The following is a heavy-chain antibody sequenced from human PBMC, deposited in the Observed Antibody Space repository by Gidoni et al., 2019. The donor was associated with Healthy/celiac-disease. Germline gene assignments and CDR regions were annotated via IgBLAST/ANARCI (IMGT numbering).Heavy chain of an antibody. Sequence: PRKGLEWVSGISWNSGSIGYADSVKGRFTISRDNAKNSLYLQMNSLRAEDTALYYCAKDITHDYGDYLDYWGQGTLVTVSS. CDR3: AKDITHDYGDYLDY. V-gene: IGHV3-9*01. J-gene: IGHJ4*02. CDR2: ISWNSGSI. D-gene: IGHD4-17*01.